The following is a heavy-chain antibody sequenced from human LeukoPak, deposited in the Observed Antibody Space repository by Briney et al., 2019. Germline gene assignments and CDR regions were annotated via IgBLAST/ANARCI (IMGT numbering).Heavy chain of an antibody. Sequence: GGSLRLSCAASGFTFSSYSMTWVRQAPGKGLEWVSSISSSSSYIYYADSVKGRFTISRDNAKNSLYLQMNSLRAEDTAVYYCARDKGYSYGYVDDAFDIWGQGTMVTVSS. J-gene: IGHJ3*02. V-gene: IGHV3-21*01. CDR2: ISSSSSYI. CDR1: GFTFSSYS. D-gene: IGHD5-18*01. CDR3: ARDKGYSYGYVDDAFDI.